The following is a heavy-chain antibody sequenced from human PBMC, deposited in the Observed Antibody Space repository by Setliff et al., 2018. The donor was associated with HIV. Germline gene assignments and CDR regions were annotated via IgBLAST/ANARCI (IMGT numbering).Heavy chain of an antibody. V-gene: IGHV1-18*01. CDR2: ISPYSRIT. D-gene: IGHD3-10*01. CDR1: GYRFTSYG. Sequence: ASVKVSCKASGYRFTSYGIGWVRQAPGQGLEWIGWISPYSRITNYAPKFRDRVTMTTETSTSTAYLEVRSLSSDDTAVYYCARGRNYNSGMDVWGQGTTVTVSS. CDR3: ARGRNYNSGMDV. J-gene: IGHJ6*02.